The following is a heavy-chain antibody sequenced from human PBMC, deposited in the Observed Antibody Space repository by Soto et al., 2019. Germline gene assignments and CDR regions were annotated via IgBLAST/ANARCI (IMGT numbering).Heavy chain of an antibody. J-gene: IGHJ4*02. CDR1: GGSISSGGYS. Sequence: SETLSLTCAVSGGSISSGGYSWSWIRQPPGKGLEWIGYIYHSGSTYYNPSLKSRATISVDRSKNQFSLKLSSVTAADTAVYYCARGPSGDKVDYWGQGTLVTVSS. D-gene: IGHD1-26*01. CDR2: IYHSGST. V-gene: IGHV4-30-2*05. CDR3: ARGPSGDKVDY.